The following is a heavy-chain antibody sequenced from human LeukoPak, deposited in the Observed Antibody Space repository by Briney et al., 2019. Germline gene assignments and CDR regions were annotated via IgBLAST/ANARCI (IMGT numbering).Heavy chain of an antibody. J-gene: IGHJ3*02. CDR1: GYTFTGYY. D-gene: IGHD6-13*01. V-gene: IGHV1-2*04. Sequence: ASVKVSCKASGYTFTGYYMHWVRQAPGQGLEWMRWINPNSGGTNYAQKFQGWVTMTRDTSISTAYMELSRLRSDDTAVYYCARARGQQLVRGAFDIWGQGTMVTVSS. CDR2: INPNSGGT. CDR3: ARARGQQLVRGAFDI.